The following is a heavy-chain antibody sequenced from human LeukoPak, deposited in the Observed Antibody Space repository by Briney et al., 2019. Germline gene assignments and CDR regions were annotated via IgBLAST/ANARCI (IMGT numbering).Heavy chain of an antibody. Sequence: GGSLRLSCAASGFTFSSYAMHWVRQAPGKGREGVAKFSVLGGNTYYGDSVKGRFTISRDNFKNTLYLQMNSLRAEDTAVYYCAKDGPETDYDSSGYYLFDYWGQGTQVTVSS. CDR2: FSVLGGNT. CDR3: AKDGPETDYDSSGYYLFDY. D-gene: IGHD3-22*01. CDR1: GFTFSSYA. J-gene: IGHJ4*02. V-gene: IGHV3-23*01.